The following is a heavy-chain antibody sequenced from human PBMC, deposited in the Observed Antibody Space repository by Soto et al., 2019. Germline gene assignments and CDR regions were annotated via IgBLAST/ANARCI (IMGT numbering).Heavy chain of an antibody. CDR1: GFTFSNHW. CDR2: INPDGSDK. J-gene: IGHJ6*02. Sequence: PGGSLRLSCAASGFTFSNHWVTWVRQAPVKGLEWVAHINPDGSDKDFLDSVKGRFTISRDNAKSSLFLQMNSLRVEDTAVYYCARGHYGLDVWGQGTTVTVSS. V-gene: IGHV3-7*05. CDR3: ARGHYGLDV.